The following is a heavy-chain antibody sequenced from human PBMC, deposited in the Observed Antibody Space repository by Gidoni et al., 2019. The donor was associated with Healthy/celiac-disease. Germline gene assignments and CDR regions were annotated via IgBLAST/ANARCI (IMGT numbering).Heavy chain of an antibody. CDR2: INHSGST. CDR3: ARDKHGDRNWFDP. Sequence: QVQLQQWGAGLLTPSETLSLTCAVYGGSFSGYYWSWIRQPPGKGLEWIGEINHSGSTNYNPSLKSRVTISVDTSKNQFSLKVTSVTAADTAVYYCARDKHGDRNWFDPWGQGTLVTVSS. V-gene: IGHV4-34*01. CDR1: GGSFSGYY. J-gene: IGHJ5*02. D-gene: IGHD4-17*01.